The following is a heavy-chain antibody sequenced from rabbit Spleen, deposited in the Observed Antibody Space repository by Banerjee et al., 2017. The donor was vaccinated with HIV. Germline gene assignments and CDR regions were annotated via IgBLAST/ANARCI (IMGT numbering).Heavy chain of an antibody. D-gene: IGHD7-1*01. J-gene: IGHJ4*01. Sequence: QEQLVEYGGDLVQPEGSLTLTCKASGLDFSSSYYMYWVRQAPGKGLEWIGCIYTGGSGGIYYATWANRRITVPKASSTTVTLQITSLTAAEAATYFCGRSSYAAYAGYGYRTNLWGQGTLVTVS. CDR2: IYTGGSGGI. CDR3: GRSSYAAYAGYGYRTNL. CDR1: GLDFSSSYY. V-gene: IGHV1S45*01.